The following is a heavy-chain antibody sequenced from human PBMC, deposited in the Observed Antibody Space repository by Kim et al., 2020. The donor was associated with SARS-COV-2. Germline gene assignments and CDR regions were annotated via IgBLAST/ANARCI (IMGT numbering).Heavy chain of an antibody. CDR1: GYWFSDYW. CDR3: ARFGAPTFPAWLFDR. V-gene: IGHV5-51*01. J-gene: IGHJ5*02. D-gene: IGHD3-16*01. Sequence: GESLKISCEGSGYWFSDYWIAWVRQKPGKGLEWMAIIYPDDSQSRYSPSFQGQVTVSADKSISTAYLQWSSLDASDTAIYSCARFGAPTFPAWLFDRGGQ. CDR2: IYPDDSQS.